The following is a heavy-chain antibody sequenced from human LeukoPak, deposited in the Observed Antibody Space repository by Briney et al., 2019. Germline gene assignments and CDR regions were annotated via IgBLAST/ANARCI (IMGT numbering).Heavy chain of an antibody. V-gene: IGHV4-34*01. J-gene: IGHJ5*02. CDR2: INHSGST. CDR1: GGSFSGYY. D-gene: IGHD6-19*01. Sequence: SETLSLTCAVYGGSFSGYYWSWIRQPPGKGLEWVGEINHSGSTNYNPSLKSRVTIPVDTSKTQFSLKLSSVSAGATAVYYCARGKWLVTGPTNCFDPWGKGTLVTASS. CDR3: ARGKWLVTGPTNCFDP.